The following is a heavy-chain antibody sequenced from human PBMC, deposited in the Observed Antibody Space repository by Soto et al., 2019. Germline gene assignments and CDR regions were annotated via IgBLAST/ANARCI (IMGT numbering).Heavy chain of an antibody. V-gene: IGHV1-24*01. Sequence: ASVKVSCKVSGYTLTELSMHWVRQAPGKGLEWMGGFDPEDGETIYAQKFQGRVTMTEDTSTDTAYMELSSLRSEHTAVYYCATLIYGDPDAFDIWGQGTMVTVS. J-gene: IGHJ3*02. CDR1: GYTLTELS. CDR2: FDPEDGET. D-gene: IGHD4-17*01. CDR3: ATLIYGDPDAFDI.